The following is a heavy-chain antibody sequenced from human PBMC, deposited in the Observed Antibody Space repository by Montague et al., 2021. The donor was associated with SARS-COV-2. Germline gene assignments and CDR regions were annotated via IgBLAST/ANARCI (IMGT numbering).Heavy chain of an antibody. J-gene: IGHJ4*02. CDR3: AHKNGGWPSEVAR. Sequence: PALVKPTQTLTLTCTFSGFSLDSRGVGVGWIRQPPGKALECLALIYWNDDKRYSPSLKTRLTVTKDTSKNQVVLTMTDMDPVDTATYFCAHKNGGWPSEVARWGEGALVTVSS. CDR1: GFSLDSRGVG. CDR2: IYWNDDK. V-gene: IGHV2-5*01. D-gene: IGHD6-19*01.